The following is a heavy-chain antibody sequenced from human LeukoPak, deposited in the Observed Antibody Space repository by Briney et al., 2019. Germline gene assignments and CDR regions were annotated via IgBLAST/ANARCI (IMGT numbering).Heavy chain of an antibody. CDR2: IHSSGST. D-gene: IGHD6-6*01. Sequence: PSETLSLTCTVSGGSISSYYWSWLRQPPGKGLEWIGYIHSSGSTNHNPSLKSRVSISVATSKNQFYLKLSSVTAADTAVYYCARLTRLSSSPDRYYFDYWGQGTLVTVSS. V-gene: IGHV4-4*09. CDR3: ARLTRLSSSPDRYYFDY. J-gene: IGHJ4*02. CDR1: GGSISSYY.